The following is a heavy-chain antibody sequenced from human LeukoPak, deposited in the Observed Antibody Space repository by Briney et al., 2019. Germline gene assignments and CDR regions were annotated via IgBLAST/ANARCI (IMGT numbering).Heavy chain of an antibody. CDR2: IKSRADGGTT. CDR3: TRSSYTNSWFFY. J-gene: IGHJ4*02. Sequence: GGTLRLSCAASGFTFSNYGMSWVRQAPGKGLEWVGRIKSRADGGTTDYAAPVKGRFTMSRDDSKKTLYLQMNSLKAEDTAVYYCTRSSYTNSWFFYWGQGSLVTVSS. V-gene: IGHV3-15*01. CDR1: GFTFSNYG. D-gene: IGHD2-8*01.